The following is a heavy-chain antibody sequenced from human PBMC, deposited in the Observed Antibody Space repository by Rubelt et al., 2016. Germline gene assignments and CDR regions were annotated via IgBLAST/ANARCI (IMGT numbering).Heavy chain of an antibody. Sequence: QITLKESGPTLVKPTQTLTLTCTFSGFSLSTSGVAVGWIRQPPGKALEWLALIYGNDDKLYSPSLKSRLTITKDTFKNQVVLPMTNMDSVDTATYYCAHRERSTYDYWGQGTLVTVSS. V-gene: IGHV2-5*01. J-gene: IGHJ4*02. CDR2: IYGNDDK. CDR3: AHRERSTYDY. CDR1: GFSLSTSGVA. D-gene: IGHD1-1*01.